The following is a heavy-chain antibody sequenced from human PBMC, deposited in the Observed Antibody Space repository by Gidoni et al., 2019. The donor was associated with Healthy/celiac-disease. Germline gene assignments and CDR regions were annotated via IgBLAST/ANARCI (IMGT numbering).Heavy chain of an antibody. J-gene: IGHJ4*02. CDR3: ARGVGYYDSSGSNDY. CDR2: INHSGST. Sequence: QVQLQQWGAGLLKPSETLSLTCAVYGGSFSGYYWTWIRQPPGKGLEWIGEINHSGSTNYNPSLKSRVTISVDTSKNQFSLKLSSVTAADTAVYYCARGVGYYDSSGSNDYWGQGTLVTVSS. CDR1: GGSFSGYY. V-gene: IGHV4-34*01. D-gene: IGHD3-22*01.